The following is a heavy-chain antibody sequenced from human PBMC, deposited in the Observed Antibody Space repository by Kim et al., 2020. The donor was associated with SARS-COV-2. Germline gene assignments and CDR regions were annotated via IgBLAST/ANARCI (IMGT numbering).Heavy chain of an antibody. CDR3: ARGAGSSWFSRWFDP. V-gene: IGHV4-4*02. Sequence: SETLSPTCAVSGGSISSSNWWSWVRQPPGKGLEWIGEIYHSGSTNYNPSLKSRVTISVDKSKNQFSLKLSSVTAADTAVYYCARGAGSSWFSRWFDPWGQGTLVTVSS. D-gene: IGHD6-13*01. J-gene: IGHJ5*02. CDR2: IYHSGST. CDR1: GGSISSSNW.